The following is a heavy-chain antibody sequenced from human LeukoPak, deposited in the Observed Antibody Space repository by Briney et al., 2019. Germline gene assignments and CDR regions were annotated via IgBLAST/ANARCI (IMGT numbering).Heavy chain of an antibody. CDR1: GFPFISYS. J-gene: IGHJ4*02. CDR2: ISSTRGTI. V-gene: IGHV3-48*04. CDR3: ARDSMWFEDPEYFDY. Sequence: GGSLRLSCAASGFPFISYSMNWVRQAPGKGLEWISFISSTRGTISYADSVKGRFTISRDNAKSVLYLQMSSLRVEDTAVYYCARDSMWFEDPEYFDYWGQGTLVTVSS. D-gene: IGHD3-10*01.